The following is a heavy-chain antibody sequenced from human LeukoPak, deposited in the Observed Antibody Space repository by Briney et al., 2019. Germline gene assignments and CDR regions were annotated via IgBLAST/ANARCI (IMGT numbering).Heavy chain of an antibody. CDR3: AREGTIWTFDY. CDR1: GFTFSSYE. V-gene: IGHV3-48*03. D-gene: IGHD3-3*01. Sequence: GGSLRLSCAASGFTFSSYEMNWVRQAPGKGLEWVSHISSSGSTTYYADSVKGRFTISRDNAKNSLCLQMNSLRAEDTAVYYCAREGTIWTFDYWGQGTLVTVSS. J-gene: IGHJ4*02. CDR2: ISSSGSTT.